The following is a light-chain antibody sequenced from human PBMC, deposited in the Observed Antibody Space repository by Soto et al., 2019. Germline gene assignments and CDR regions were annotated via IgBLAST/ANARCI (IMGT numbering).Light chain of an antibody. CDR2: GAF. CDR1: QSVSSNY. J-gene: IGKJ3*01. CDR3: HQYNTWPPRFT. V-gene: IGKV3-20*01. Sequence: EIVLTQSPGTLSLSPGERATFSCRASQSVSSNYLAWYQQKPGQAPRLLIYGAFKRATGIPDRFSGGGSVTEFSLTISSLQSDDFGVYYCHQYNTWPPRFTFGPGTKVDIK.